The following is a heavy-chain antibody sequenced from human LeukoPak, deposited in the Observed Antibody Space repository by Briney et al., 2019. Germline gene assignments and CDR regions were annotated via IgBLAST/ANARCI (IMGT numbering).Heavy chain of an antibody. D-gene: IGHD3-22*01. Sequence: PSQTLSLTCTASGASFNSDDQYWNWIRQSPGKGLEWIGSIHPSGMLYNNPSLESRVAMSRDTSKNQFSLNLNSVTDGDTAVYFCSRGLDSRKLGYWGQGILVTVSS. CDR2: IHPSGML. J-gene: IGHJ4*02. CDR1: GASFNSDDQY. V-gene: IGHV4-31*03. CDR3: SRGLDSRKLGY.